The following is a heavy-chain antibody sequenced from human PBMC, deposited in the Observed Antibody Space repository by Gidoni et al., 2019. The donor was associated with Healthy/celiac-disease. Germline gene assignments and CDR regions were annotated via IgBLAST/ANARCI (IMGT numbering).Heavy chain of an antibody. J-gene: IGHJ4*02. CDR2: INHSGST. V-gene: IGHV4-34*01. CDR3: ARGDDILTGYFLADY. CDR1: GGSFRGDY. Sequence: QVQLQQWGAGLLKPQETLSLTCAVHGGSFRGDYWRRIRQPPGNGLEWFGEINHSGSTNYNPSLRSRVTISVDTSKNQFSLKLSSVTAADTAVYYCARGDDILTGYFLADYWGQGTLVTVSS. D-gene: IGHD3-9*01.